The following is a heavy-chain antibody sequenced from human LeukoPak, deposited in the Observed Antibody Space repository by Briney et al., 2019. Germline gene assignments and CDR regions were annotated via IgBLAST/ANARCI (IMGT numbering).Heavy chain of an antibody. D-gene: IGHD4-17*01. CDR2: ISSSSSSYI. Sequence: GGTLRLSCAASGFTFSRHGMNWVRQAPGKGLEWVSSISSSSSSYIYYADSVKGRFTISRDNAKNSLYLQMNSLRAEDTAVYYCARNPRPSTTVTTYWFDPWGQGTLVTVSS. V-gene: IGHV3-21*01. CDR1: GFTFSRHG. J-gene: IGHJ5*02. CDR3: ARNPRPSTTVTTYWFDP.